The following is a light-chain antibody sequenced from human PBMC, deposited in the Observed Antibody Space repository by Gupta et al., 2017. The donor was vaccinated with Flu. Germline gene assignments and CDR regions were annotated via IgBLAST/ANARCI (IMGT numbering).Light chain of an antibody. CDR2: ATT. CDR1: QSVRSCY. Sequence: EIVLTQSPVTLSLSPGEAATLSCRASQSVRSCYLAWYQQKPGQAPRLIIYATTTRAKGNPDRFSGSGSGTDFTHTSSVREPEDCAVYYMQQDSTSLAFAQGSKVEIK. J-gene: IGKJ1*01. CDR3: QQDSTSLA. V-gene: IGKV3-20*01.